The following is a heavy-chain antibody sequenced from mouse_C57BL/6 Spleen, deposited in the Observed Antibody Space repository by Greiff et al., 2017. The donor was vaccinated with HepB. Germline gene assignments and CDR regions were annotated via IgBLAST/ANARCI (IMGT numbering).Heavy chain of an antibody. J-gene: IGHJ1*03. D-gene: IGHD1-1*01. Sequence: VHVKQSGTVLARPGASVKMSCKTSGYTFTSYWMHWVKQRPGQGLEWIGAIYPGNSDTSYNQKFKGKAKLTAVTSASTAYMELSRLTNEDSAVYYCTTYGSSYGGYFDVWGTGTTVTVSS. CDR2: IYPGNSDT. CDR3: TTYGSSYGGYFDV. CDR1: GYTFTSYW. V-gene: IGHV1-5*01.